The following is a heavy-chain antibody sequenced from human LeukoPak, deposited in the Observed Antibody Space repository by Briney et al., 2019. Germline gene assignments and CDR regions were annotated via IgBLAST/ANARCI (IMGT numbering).Heavy chain of an antibody. J-gene: IGHJ4*02. CDR3: AKDGGLWVSAHWGDS. CDR2: ITTSDGNT. D-gene: IGHD7-27*01. Sequence: GGSLRLSCAASGFTFSSYSMRWVRQAPGKGLEWVSTITTSDGNTYYADCVKGRFPVPRDHSKNPLFLQMTSLRAEDTAVYYCAKDGGLWVSAHWGDSWGRGTLVTVSS. CDR1: GFTFSSYS. V-gene: IGHV3-23*01.